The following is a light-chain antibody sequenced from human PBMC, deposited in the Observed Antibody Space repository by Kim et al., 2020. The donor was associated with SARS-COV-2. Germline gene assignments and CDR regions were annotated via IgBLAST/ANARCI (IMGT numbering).Light chain of an antibody. CDR1: QNVSGW. CDR3: QQYQNYPLT. CDR2: KAS. V-gene: IGKV1-5*03. J-gene: IGKJ4*01. Sequence: ASVRDRVTITCRATQNVSGWLASYQQKAGKAPKLLIYKASSLPGGVPSRFSGIDSGTEFTLTISSLQPDDSATYFCQQYQNYPLTFGGGTKVDIK.